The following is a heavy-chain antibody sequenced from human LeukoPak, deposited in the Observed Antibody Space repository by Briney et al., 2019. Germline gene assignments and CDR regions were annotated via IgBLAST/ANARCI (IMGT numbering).Heavy chain of an antibody. V-gene: IGHV1-2*02. D-gene: IGHD4-17*01. CDR1: GYTFTGYY. J-gene: IGHJ4*02. CDR3: ARDGEAYGDYDQ. CDR2: INPNSGCT. Sequence: ASVKVSFKASGYTFTGYYMHWVRQAPGQGLDGMGWINPNSGCTNYAQKFQGRVTMTRDTSISPAYMELVRLRSDDTAVYYCARDGEAYGDYDQWGQGNLVTVSS.